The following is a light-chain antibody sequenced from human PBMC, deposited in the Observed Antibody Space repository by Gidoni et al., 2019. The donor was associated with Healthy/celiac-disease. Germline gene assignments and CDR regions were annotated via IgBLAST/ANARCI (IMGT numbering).Light chain of an antibody. CDR3: SSYTSSSNHV. V-gene: IGLV2-14*01. J-gene: IGLJ1*01. Sequence: QSALTQPASVSGSPGQAITISCTGTSSDVGGYNYVPWYQQHPGKAPKRMIYEVSNRPSGVSNRFSGSKSGNTASLTISGLQAEDEADYYCSSYTSSSNHVFGTGTKVTVL. CDR1: SSDVGGYNY. CDR2: EVS.